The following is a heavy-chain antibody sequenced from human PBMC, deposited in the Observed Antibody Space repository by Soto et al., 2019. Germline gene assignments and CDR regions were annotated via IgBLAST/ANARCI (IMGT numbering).Heavy chain of an antibody. J-gene: IGHJ6*02. CDR2: IKQDGSEK. Sequence: GGSLRLSCAASGFTFSSYWMSWVRQAPGKGLEWVANIKQDGSEKYYVDSVKGRFTSTRDNAKNSLYLKMNSLRAEDTAVYYCARDLLVTGSYYSCYYYGMDVWGQGTTVTVSS. V-gene: IGHV3-7*01. D-gene: IGHD3-10*01. CDR3: ARDLLVTGSYYSCYYYGMDV. CDR1: GFTFSSYW.